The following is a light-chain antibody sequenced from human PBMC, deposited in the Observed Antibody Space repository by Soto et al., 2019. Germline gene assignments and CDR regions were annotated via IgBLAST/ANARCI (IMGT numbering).Light chain of an antibody. V-gene: IGKV3-20*01. Sequence: EIALKQSPCTLCPSPPDSATLSCRASQSVSSSYFTWYQQKPGQAPRLLIYGASSRATGIPDRFSGSGSGTDFTLTISRLEPEDFAVYYCHQDVSWTFGQGTKVDIK. J-gene: IGKJ1*01. CDR3: HQDVSWT. CDR1: QSVSSSY. CDR2: GAS.